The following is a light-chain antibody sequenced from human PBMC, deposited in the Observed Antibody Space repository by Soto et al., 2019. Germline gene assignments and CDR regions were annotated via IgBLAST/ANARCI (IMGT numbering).Light chain of an antibody. J-gene: IGKJ1*01. CDR2: DAS. V-gene: IGKV3-15*01. CDR3: QQYGDRPRT. Sequence: EVALTQSPATLSVSPGDRATLSCRASQDIGSAVAWYHQRSGQAPRLLIFDASIRVPTTPARFSGSVSGTEFTLTISSLESEDFAVYFCQQYGDRPRTFGQGTKVDIK. CDR1: QDIGSA.